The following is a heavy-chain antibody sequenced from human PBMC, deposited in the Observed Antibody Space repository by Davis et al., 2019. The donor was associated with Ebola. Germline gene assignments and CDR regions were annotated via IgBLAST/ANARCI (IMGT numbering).Heavy chain of an antibody. CDR1: GYTFTGYY. D-gene: IGHD1-14*01. J-gene: IGHJ4*02. CDR3: ARVDRARKFSHNYFDS. V-gene: IGHV1-2*04. CDR2: INPNSGGT. Sequence: ASVKVSCKASGYTFTGYYMHWVRQAPGQGLEWMGWINPNSGGTNYAQKFQGWVTMTRDTSISTAYMELSRLRSDDTAVYYCARVDRARKFSHNYFDSWGQGALVTVSS.